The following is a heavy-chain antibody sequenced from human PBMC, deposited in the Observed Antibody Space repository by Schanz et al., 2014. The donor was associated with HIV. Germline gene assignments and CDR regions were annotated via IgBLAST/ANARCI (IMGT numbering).Heavy chain of an antibody. D-gene: IGHD4-17*01. CDR3: ACECDYGGNSCFDY. CDR2: ISWNSGSI. CDR1: GFTFDDYD. V-gene: IGHV3-9*01. Sequence: EVQLAESGGGLVQPGRSLRLFCEASGFTFDDYDMHWVRQVPGKGLEWVSSISWNSGSIGYADSVKGRFTISRDNAKNSLYLQMNSLRAEDTALYYCACECDYGGNSCFDYWGQGTLVTVSS. J-gene: IGHJ4*02.